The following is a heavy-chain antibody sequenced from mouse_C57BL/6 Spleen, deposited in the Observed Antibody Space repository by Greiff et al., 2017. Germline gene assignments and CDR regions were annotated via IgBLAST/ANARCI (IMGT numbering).Heavy chain of an antibody. CDR3: ARDDGYYVRDYYAMDY. D-gene: IGHD2-3*01. Sequence: QVQLQQPGAELVKPGASVKLSCKASGYTFTSYWMHWVKQRPGQGLEWIGMIHPNSGSTNYNETFKSKATLTVDQSSSTASMQLSSLTFVDSAVYYCARDDGYYVRDYYAMDYWGQGTSVTVSS. J-gene: IGHJ4*01. V-gene: IGHV1-64*01. CDR2: IHPNSGST. CDR1: GYTFTSYW.